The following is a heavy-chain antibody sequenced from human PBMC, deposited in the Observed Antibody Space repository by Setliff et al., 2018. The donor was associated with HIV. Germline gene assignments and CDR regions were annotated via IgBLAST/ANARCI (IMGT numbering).Heavy chain of an antibody. V-gene: IGHV4-59*01. D-gene: IGHD4-17*01. CDR2: IRYTDST. J-gene: IGHJ5*02. Sequence: SETLSLTCTVSGGALNDYSWSWIRQSPGKRLEWIGYIRYTDSTDYNPSLESRVTMSVDTSKKQISLKLTSVTAEDTAVYYCARVGALYYGDYQGYNWFDPWGQGTLVTVSS. CDR3: ARVGALYYGDYQGYNWFDP. CDR1: GGALNDYS.